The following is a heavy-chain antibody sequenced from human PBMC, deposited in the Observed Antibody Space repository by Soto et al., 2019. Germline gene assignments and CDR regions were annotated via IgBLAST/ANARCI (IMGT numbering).Heavy chain of an antibody. CDR2: IYYIGTT. CDR1: GGSASTGTYF. J-gene: IGHJ4*02. CDR3: AGQEPCVNGICYFDY. V-gene: IGHV4-61*01. Sequence: PSETLSLTCTVSGGSASTGTYFWNWIRQPPGKGLEWIGYIYYIGTTNYNPSLKSRVSISVDRSRNQFSLNLSSVTAADTAVYFCAGQEPCVNGICYFDYWGQGALVTVSS. D-gene: IGHD2-8*01.